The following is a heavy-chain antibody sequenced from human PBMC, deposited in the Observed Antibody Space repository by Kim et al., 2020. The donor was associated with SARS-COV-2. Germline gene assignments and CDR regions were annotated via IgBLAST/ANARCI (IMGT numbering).Heavy chain of an antibody. V-gene: IGHV3-9*01. CDR2: ISWNSGSI. D-gene: IGHD6-19*01. Sequence: GGSLRLSCAASGFTFDDYAMHWVRQAPGKGLEWVSGISWNSGSIGYADSVKGRFTISRDNAKNSLYLQMNSLRAEDTALYYCAKDNRAVAGTPWFDPWGQGTLVTVSS. J-gene: IGHJ5*02. CDR1: GFTFDDYA. CDR3: AKDNRAVAGTPWFDP.